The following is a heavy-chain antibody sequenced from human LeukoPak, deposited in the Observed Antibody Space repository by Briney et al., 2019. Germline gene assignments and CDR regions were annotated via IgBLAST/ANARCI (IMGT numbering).Heavy chain of an antibody. V-gene: IGHV3-21*01. CDR3: ARRLITMIVVASYAFDI. CDR1: GFTFSSYS. Sequence: GGSLRLSCAASGFTFSSYSMKWVRQAPGEGLEWVSSISSSSSYIYYAASVKSRFTISRHNTKNSLYLQMNSLRAEDTAVYYCARRLITMIVVASYAFDIWGQGTMVTVSS. CDR2: ISSSSSYI. D-gene: IGHD3-22*01. J-gene: IGHJ3*02.